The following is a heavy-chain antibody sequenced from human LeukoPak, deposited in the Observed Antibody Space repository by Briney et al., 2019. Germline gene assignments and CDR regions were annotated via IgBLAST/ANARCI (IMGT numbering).Heavy chain of an antibody. Sequence: PSETLSLTCTVSGGSISSYYWSWIRQPPGEGLEWIGYIYSSGSTNCNPSLKSRVTISVDTSKNQFSLKLSSVTAADTAVYYCARFAYCGGHCWYYFDYWGQGSLVTVSS. V-gene: IGHV4-59*01. CDR3: ARFAYCGGHCWYYFDY. CDR2: IYSSGST. CDR1: GGSISSYY. J-gene: IGHJ4*02. D-gene: IGHD2-21*01.